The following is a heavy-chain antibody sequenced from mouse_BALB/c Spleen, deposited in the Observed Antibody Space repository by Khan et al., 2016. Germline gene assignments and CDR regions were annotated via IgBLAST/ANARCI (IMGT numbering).Heavy chain of an antibody. Sequence: QVTLKESGPGLLQPSQTLSLTCSFSGFSLNTYGIGVGWIRQPSGQGLEWLAHIWWNDNNSYNTALKRRLTIPNDTPNNQVFLMIASVDTAETATYYCARIARWDGAVWGQGTLVSVSA. V-gene: IGHV8-11*01. D-gene: IGHD4-1*01. CDR2: IWWNDNN. J-gene: IGHJ3*01. CDR1: GFSLNTYGIG. CDR3: ARIARWDGAV.